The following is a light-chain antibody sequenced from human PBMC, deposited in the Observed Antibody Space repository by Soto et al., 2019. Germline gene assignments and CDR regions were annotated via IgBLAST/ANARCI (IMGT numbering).Light chain of an antibody. CDR3: HQYYSVPLT. Sequence: DIVMTQSPDSRAVSLGERATINCKSSRSVLFRSDNKDYLAWYQQKPGQIPQLLIYWASTRESGVPDRFSGSGAGTDFTLTISSLQAEDVAVYYCHQYYSVPLTFGQGTKLEIK. CDR1: RSVLFRSDNKDY. J-gene: IGKJ2*01. V-gene: IGKV4-1*01. CDR2: WAS.